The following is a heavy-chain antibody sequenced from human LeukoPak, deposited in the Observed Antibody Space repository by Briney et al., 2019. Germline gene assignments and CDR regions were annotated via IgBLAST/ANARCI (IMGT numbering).Heavy chain of an antibody. V-gene: IGHV1-8*01. CDR2: MNPNSGNT. CDR1: GYTFTSYD. CDR3: ARIHRDYYYYYGMDV. Sequence: ASVKVSCKASGYTFTSYDINWVRQATGQGLEWMGWMNPNSGNTGYAQKFQGRVTMTRNTPISTAYMELSSLRSEDTAVYYCARIHRDYYYYYGMDVWGQGTTVTVSS. J-gene: IGHJ6*02.